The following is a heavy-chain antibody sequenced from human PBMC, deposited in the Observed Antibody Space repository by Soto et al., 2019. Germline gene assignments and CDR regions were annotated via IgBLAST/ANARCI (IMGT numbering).Heavy chain of an antibody. CDR1: GYTFTSYG. CDR2: ISAYNGNT. Sequence: ASVKVSCKASGYTFTSYGISWVRQAPGQGLEWMGWISAYNGNTNYAQKLQGRVTMTTDTSTSTAYMELRSLRSDDTAVYYCARGTSSSSRTWFSDYYYYYGMDVWGQGTTVTVSS. V-gene: IGHV1-18*04. J-gene: IGHJ6*02. CDR3: ARGTSSSSRTWFSDYYYYYGMDV. D-gene: IGHD6-6*01.